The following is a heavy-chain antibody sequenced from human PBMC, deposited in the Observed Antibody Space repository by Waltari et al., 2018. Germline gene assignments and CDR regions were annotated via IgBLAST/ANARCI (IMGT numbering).Heavy chain of an antibody. D-gene: IGHD5-12*01. Sequence: QVQLVQSGAEVKKPGASVKVSCKASGYTFTSYYMHWVRHAPGQGLEWMGIINPSGGSTSYAQKFQGRVTMTRDTSTSTVYMELSSLRSEDTAVYYCARDPGSPSGYDFTYYFDYWGQGTLVTVSS. J-gene: IGHJ4*02. V-gene: IGHV1-46*01. CDR1: GYTFTSYY. CDR2: INPSGGST. CDR3: ARDPGSPSGYDFTYYFDY.